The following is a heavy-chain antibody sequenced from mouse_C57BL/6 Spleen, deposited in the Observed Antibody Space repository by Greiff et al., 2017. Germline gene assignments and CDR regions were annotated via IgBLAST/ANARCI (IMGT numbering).Heavy chain of an antibody. CDR3: ARESNYWYYDV. CDR2: ISDGGSYT. D-gene: IGHD2-5*01. J-gene: IGHJ1*03. V-gene: IGHV5-4*01. CDR1: GFTFSSYA. Sequence: EVQLQESGGGLVKPGGSLKLSCAASGFTFSSYAMSWVRQTPEQRLEWVATISDGGSYTYYPDNVKGRVTISRDNAKNNLYLQMSHLKAEDTAMYYCARESNYWYYDVWGTGTTVTVSS.